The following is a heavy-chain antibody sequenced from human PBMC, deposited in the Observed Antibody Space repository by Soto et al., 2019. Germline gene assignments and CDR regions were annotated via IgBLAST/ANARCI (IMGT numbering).Heavy chain of an antibody. Sequence: SETLSLTCTVSGGSFKSGSYSWSWIRQPPGKGLEWIGYVYHTGRTSYNPSLKSRDSISMDTSKNQFSLNLDSVTAADTAVYFCARDSAYFDSWGQGTLVTVSS. V-gene: IGHV4-61*01. J-gene: IGHJ4*02. CDR3: ARDSAYFDS. CDR2: VYHTGRT. CDR1: GGSFKSGSYS.